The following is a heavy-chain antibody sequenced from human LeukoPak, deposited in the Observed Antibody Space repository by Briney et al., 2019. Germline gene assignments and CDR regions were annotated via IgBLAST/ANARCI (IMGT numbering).Heavy chain of an antibody. CDR2: INPNSGGT. V-gene: IGHV1-2*02. CDR1: GYTFTGYY. J-gene: IGHJ4*02. CDR3: ARAPRIGARWESGY. Sequence: ASVTVSCKASGYTFTGYYMHWVRQAPGQGLEWMGWINPNSGGTNYAQKFQGRVTMTRDTSISTAYMELSRLRSDDTAVYYCARAPRIGARWESGYWGQGTLVTVSS. D-gene: IGHD1-26*01.